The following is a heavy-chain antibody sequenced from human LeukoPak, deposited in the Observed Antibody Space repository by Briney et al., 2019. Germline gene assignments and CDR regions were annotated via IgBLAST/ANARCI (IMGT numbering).Heavy chain of an antibody. CDR3: ARDSNSFPNYFVY. V-gene: IGHV3-53*01. Sequence: PGGSLRLSCAASGFTVIDKYMSWVRQAPGEGLEWVSLIYSGGDTFYADSVKGRFTISRDNSKNTLYLQMTSLRAADTAVYYCARDSNSFPNYFVYWGQGTLVTVSS. J-gene: IGHJ4*02. D-gene: IGHD2-21*01. CDR1: GFTVIDKY. CDR2: IYSGGDT.